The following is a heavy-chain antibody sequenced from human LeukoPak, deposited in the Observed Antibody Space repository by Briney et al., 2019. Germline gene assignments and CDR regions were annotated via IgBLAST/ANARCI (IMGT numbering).Heavy chain of an antibody. V-gene: IGHV1-8*01. CDR3: ARVERITIFGVVSYFFDY. Sequence: ASVKVSCKASGYTFTSYDINWVRQATRQGLEWMGWMNPNSGNTGYAQKFQGRVTMTRNTSISTAYMELSSLRSEDTAVYYCARVERITIFGVVSYFFDYWGQGTLVTVSX. CDR2: MNPNSGNT. CDR1: GYTFTSYD. D-gene: IGHD3-3*01. J-gene: IGHJ4*02.